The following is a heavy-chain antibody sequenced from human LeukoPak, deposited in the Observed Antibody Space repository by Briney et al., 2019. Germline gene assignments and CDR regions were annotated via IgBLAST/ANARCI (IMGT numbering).Heavy chain of an antibody. D-gene: IGHD5-18*01. V-gene: IGHV3-9*01. CDR1: GFTFDDYA. CDR3: AKQPRGYSYGNLYYYYYGMDV. J-gene: IGHJ6*02. CDR2: ISWNSGSI. Sequence: PGGSLRLSCAASGFTFDDYAMHWVRQAPGKGLEWVSGISWNSGSIGYADSVKGRFTISRDNAKNSLYLQMNSLRAEDTALYYCAKQPRGYSYGNLYYYYYGMDVWGQGTTVTVSS.